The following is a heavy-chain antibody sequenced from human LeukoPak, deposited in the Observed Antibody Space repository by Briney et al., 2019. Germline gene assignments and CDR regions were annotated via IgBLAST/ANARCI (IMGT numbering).Heavy chain of an antibody. V-gene: IGHV3-53*01. Sequence: PGGSLRLSCAASGFTVSSNYMSWVRQAPGKGLEWVSVIYSGGSTYYADSVKGRFTISRDNSKNTLYLQMNSLRAEDTAVYYCASHYGSSGHGRWFPFDYWGQGTLVTVSS. CDR3: ASHYGSSGHGRWFPFDY. CDR2: IYSGGST. D-gene: IGHD3-22*01. J-gene: IGHJ4*02. CDR1: GFTVSSNY.